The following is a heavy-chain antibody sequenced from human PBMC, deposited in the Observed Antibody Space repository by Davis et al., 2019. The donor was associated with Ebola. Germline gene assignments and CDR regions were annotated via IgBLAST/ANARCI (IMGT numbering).Heavy chain of an antibody. J-gene: IGHJ4*02. Sequence: GESLKISCVASGFTFSSYAMHWVRQAPGKGLEWVAVISYDGSNKYYADSVKGRFTISRDNSKNTMYLQMNSLRAEDTAVYYCARDTIFYFDYWGQGTLVTVSS. V-gene: IGHV3-30-3*01. D-gene: IGHD3-9*01. CDR2: ISYDGSNK. CDR1: GFTFSSYA. CDR3: ARDTIFYFDY.